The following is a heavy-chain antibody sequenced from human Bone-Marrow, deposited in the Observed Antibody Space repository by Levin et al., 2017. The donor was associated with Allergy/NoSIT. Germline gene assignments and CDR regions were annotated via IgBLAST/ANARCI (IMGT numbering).Heavy chain of an antibody. CDR2: ISWDGSST. D-gene: IGHD3-10*01. V-gene: IGHV3-43*01. J-gene: IGHJ4*02. CDR3: VGGMVRGALQY. CDR1: GFIFDDHT. Sequence: TGGSLRLSCGASGFIFDDHTMHWVRQAPGKGLEWVSLISWDGSSTEYVDSVEGRFTISRDNSKSSLYLQMNSLRTEDTALYFCVGGMVRGALQYWGQGTLVTVST.